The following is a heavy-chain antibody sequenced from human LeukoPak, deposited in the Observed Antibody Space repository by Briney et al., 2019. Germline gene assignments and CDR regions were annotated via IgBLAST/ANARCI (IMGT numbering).Heavy chain of an antibody. V-gene: IGHV3-21*01. J-gene: IGHJ4*02. D-gene: IGHD3-9*01. CDR3: AREDNYDILTGYSKSIDD. Sequence: GGSLRLSCAASGFTFSSYSMNWVGQAPGRGLEWVSSISSSSSYIYYADSVKGRFTISRDNAKNSLYLQMNSLRAEDTAVYYCAREDNYDILTGYSKSIDDWGQGTPVTVSS. CDR1: GFTFSSYS. CDR2: ISSSSSYI.